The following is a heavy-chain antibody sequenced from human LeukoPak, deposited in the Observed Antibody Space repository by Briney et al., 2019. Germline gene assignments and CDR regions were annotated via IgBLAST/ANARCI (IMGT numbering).Heavy chain of an antibody. CDR3: ARDCSGGSCGPYAFDI. J-gene: IGHJ3*02. Sequence: GGSLRLSCAASGFTFSSFGMSWVRQAPGKGLEWVSYISSSGSTIYYADSVKGRFTISRDNAKNSLYLQMNSLRAEDTAVYYCARDCSGGSCGPYAFDIWGQGTMVTVSS. CDR1: GFTFSSFG. CDR2: ISSSGSTI. V-gene: IGHV3-48*01. D-gene: IGHD2-15*01.